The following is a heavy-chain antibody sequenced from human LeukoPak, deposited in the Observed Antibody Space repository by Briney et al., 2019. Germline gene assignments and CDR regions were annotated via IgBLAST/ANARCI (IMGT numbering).Heavy chain of an antibody. D-gene: IGHD3-22*01. CDR3: ARDPEDSRHPYGMDV. J-gene: IGHJ6*02. V-gene: IGHV3-21*01. CDR1: GFIFSSYT. Sequence: GGSLRLSCAASGFIFSSYTMNWVRQAPGKGLEWVSSISSSSSYISYADSVKGRFTISRDNAKNSLYLQMNSLRVEDTAVYYCARDPEDSRHPYGMDVWGQGTTVTVSS. CDR2: ISSSSSYI.